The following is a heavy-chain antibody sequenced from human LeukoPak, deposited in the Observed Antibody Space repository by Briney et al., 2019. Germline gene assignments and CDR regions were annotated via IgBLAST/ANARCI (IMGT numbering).Heavy chain of an antibody. Sequence: ASVKVSCKASGYTFTSYGISWVRQAPGQGLEWMGWISAYNGNTNYAQKLQGRVTMTTDKSTSTAYMELRSLRSDDTAVYYCAREGDILTGLNYYYYGMDVWGQGTTVTVSS. CDR3: AREGDILTGLNYYYYGMDV. CDR1: GYTFTSYG. D-gene: IGHD3-9*01. V-gene: IGHV1-18*01. CDR2: ISAYNGNT. J-gene: IGHJ6*02.